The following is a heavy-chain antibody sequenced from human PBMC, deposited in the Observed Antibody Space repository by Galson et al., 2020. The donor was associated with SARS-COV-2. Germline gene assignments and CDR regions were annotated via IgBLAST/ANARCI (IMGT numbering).Heavy chain of an antibody. V-gene: IGHV3-23*01. CDR3: AKDEDMLCAYYTDYYYYGMDA. J-gene: IGHJ6*02. D-gene: IGHD3-3*01. CDR1: GFTFSSYA. Sequence: TGGILRLSCTASGFTFSSYAMSWVRQAPGKGLEWVSFISGSGGSTYYADSVKGRFTISRDNSKNTLYLQMDSLRDADTAVYYCAKDEDMLCAYYTDYYYYGMDAWGQGTTVTVSS. CDR2: ISGSGGST.